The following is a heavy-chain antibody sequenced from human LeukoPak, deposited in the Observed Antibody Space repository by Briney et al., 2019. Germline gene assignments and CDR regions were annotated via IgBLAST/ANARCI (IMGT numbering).Heavy chain of an antibody. CDR1: GGSISSGSYY. Sequence: KASETLSLTCTVSGGSISSGSYYWSWLRQPAGKGLEWIGRFYTSGTPNYNPSLKSRVTISVDTSRNQFSLKLSSVTAADTAVYYCARGGIPDYWGQGILVTVSS. D-gene: IGHD2-21*01. V-gene: IGHV4-61*02. CDR2: FYTSGTP. CDR3: ARGGIPDY. J-gene: IGHJ4*02.